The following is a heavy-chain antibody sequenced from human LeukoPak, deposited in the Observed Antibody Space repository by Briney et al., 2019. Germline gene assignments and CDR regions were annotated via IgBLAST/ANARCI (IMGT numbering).Heavy chain of an antibody. CDR3: ARELELRLGVEVYYYYGMDV. Sequence: PGRSLRLSCAASGFTFSSYATHGVRQAPGKGLEWVAVISYDGSNKYYADSVKGRFTISRDNSKNTLYLQMNSLRAEDTAVYYCARELELRLGVEVYYYYGMDVWGQGTTVTVSS. V-gene: IGHV3-30-3*01. CDR1: GFTFSSYA. J-gene: IGHJ6*02. CDR2: ISYDGSNK. D-gene: IGHD1-7*01.